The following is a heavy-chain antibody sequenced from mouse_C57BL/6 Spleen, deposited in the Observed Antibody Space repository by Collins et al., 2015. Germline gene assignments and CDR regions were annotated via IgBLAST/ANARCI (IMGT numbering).Heavy chain of an antibody. J-gene: IGHJ3*01. CDR3: ATYGNYAWFAY. CDR1: GYNFTSYW. CDR2: IYPGSGST. V-gene: IGHV1-55*01. D-gene: IGHD2-1*01. Sequence: QVQLQQPGAELVKPGTSVKLSRKASGYNFTSYWINWVKLRPGQGLEWIGDIYPGSGSTNYNEKFKSKATLTVDTSSSTAYMQLSSLASEDSALYYCATYGNYAWFAYWGQGTLVTVSA.